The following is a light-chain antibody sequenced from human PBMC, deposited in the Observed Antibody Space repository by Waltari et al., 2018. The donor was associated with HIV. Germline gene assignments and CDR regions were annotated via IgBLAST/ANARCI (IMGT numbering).Light chain of an antibody. V-gene: IGLV2-14*03. CDR2: DVS. CDR3: SSYTSSSTPYV. CDR1: SSDVGGYNY. J-gene: IGLJ1*01. Sequence: QSALTQPASESGSPGQSITISCTGTSSDVGGYNYVSWYQQHPGKAPKRMIYDVSNRPSGVSNRFSGSKSGNTASLTISGLQAEDEADYYCSSYTSSSTPYVFGTGTKVTVL.